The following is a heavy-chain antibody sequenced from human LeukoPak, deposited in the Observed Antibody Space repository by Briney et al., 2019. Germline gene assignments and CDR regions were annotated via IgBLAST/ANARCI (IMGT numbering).Heavy chain of an antibody. CDR2: INNDGSIT. V-gene: IGHV3-74*01. CDR1: GFTFSTYW. CDR3: ARDSGWSLFDY. J-gene: IGHJ4*02. D-gene: IGHD6-19*01. Sequence: PGGSLRLSCAASGFTFSTYWMHWVRQAPGKGLVWVSRINNDGSITNXADSVRGRFTISRDNAKNTLYLQMNSLRAEDTAVYYCARDSGWSLFDYWGQGTLVTVSS.